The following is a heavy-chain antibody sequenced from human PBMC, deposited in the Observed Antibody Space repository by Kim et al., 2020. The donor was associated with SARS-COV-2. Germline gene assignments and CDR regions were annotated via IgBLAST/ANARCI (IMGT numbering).Heavy chain of an antibody. CDR3: ARLTAVADPIDY. Sequence: NDTPALKSRVTISVDTSKNQFSLKLSSVTAADTAVYYCARLTAVADPIDYWGQGTLVTVSS. V-gene: IGHV4-59*08. J-gene: IGHJ4*02. D-gene: IGHD6-19*01.